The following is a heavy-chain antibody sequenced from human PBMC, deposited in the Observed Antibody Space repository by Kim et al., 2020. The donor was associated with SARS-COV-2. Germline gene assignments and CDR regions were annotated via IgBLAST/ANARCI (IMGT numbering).Heavy chain of an antibody. D-gene: IGHD2-2*01. CDR1: GYSFTSYW. Sequence: GESLKISCKGSGYSFTSYWISWVRQMPGKGLEWMGRIDPSDSYTNYSPSFQGHVTISADKSISTAYLQWSSLKASDTAMYYCARGYCSSTSCYAGQDYWGQGTLVTVSS. CDR3: ARGYCSSTSCYAGQDY. V-gene: IGHV5-10-1*01. CDR2: IDPSDSYT. J-gene: IGHJ4*02.